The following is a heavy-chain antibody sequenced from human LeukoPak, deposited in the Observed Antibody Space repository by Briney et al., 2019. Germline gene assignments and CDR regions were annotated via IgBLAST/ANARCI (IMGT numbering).Heavy chain of an antibody. J-gene: IGHJ5*02. Sequence: SETLSLTCTISGGSINSSCYYWGWIRRPPGKGLESIGSIYYSGSTYYNPSLKSRVTISVDTSKNQFSLKLSSVTAADTAVYYCARHVFAPVAGTMGDNWFDPWGQGTLVTVSS. CDR3: ARHVFAPVAGTMGDNWFDP. CDR2: IYYSGST. V-gene: IGHV4-39*01. D-gene: IGHD6-19*01. CDR1: GGSINSSCYY.